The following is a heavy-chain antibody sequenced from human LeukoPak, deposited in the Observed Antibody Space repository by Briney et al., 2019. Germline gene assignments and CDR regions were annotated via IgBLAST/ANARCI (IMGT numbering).Heavy chain of an antibody. CDR2: IYHSGST. D-gene: IGHD1-26*01. CDR1: GYSISSGYY. Sequence: SETLSLTCTVSGYSISSGYYWGWIRQPPGKGLEWIGSIYHSGSTYYNPSLKSRVTISVDTSKNQFSLKLSSVTAADTAVYYCARDSGATEVDPWGQGTLVTVSS. V-gene: IGHV4-38-2*02. J-gene: IGHJ5*02. CDR3: ARDSGATEVDP.